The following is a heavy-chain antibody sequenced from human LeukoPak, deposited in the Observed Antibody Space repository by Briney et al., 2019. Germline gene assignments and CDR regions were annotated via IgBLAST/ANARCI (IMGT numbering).Heavy chain of an antibody. J-gene: IGHJ3*01. V-gene: IGHV3-21*01. CDR2: ISSSSSYV. CDR3: AKSMRVITHWFDP. CDR1: GFTFSSYS. Sequence: PGGSLRLSCAASGFTFSSYSMNWVRQAPGKGLEWVSSISSSSSYVYYADSVKGRFTISRDNAKNSLYLQMNSLRAEDTAVYYCAKSMRVITHWFDPWGQGTMVTVSS. D-gene: IGHD3-22*01.